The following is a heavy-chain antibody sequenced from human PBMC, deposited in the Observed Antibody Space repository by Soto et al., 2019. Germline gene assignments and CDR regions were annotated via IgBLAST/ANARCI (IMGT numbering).Heavy chain of an antibody. D-gene: IGHD2-8*01. CDR2: ISVYTGNT. Sequence: QVQLVQSGGEVTKPGASVKVSCKSSGYTFTSYGVSWVRQAPGQGLEWLGWISVYTGNTKQAQKFQDRVTLTTEASTSTAYMELRSWRSDDTAVYYCARDRCTTDRCYTHHFDVWGQGTTVTVSS. V-gene: IGHV1-18*04. CDR1: GYTFTSYG. CDR3: ARDRCTTDRCYTHHFDV. J-gene: IGHJ6*02.